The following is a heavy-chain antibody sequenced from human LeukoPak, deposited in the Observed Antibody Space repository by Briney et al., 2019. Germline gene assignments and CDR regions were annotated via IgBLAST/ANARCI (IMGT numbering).Heavy chain of an antibody. CDR3: ASISELGYDSSGYEAFDI. D-gene: IGHD3-22*01. CDR2: FYYSGST. CDR1: GGSISRGGYS. V-gene: IGHV4-30-4*07. Sequence: PSQTLSLTCAVSGGSISRGGYSWSWIRQPPGKGLEWIGYFYYSGSTYYNPSLKSRVAISLDTSKNQLSLKLSSVTAADTAVYYCASISELGYDSSGYEAFDIWGQGTMVTVSS. J-gene: IGHJ3*02.